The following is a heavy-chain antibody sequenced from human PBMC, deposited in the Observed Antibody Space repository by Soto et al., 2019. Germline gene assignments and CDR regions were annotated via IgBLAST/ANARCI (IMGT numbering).Heavy chain of an antibody. D-gene: IGHD3-22*01. CDR2: IIPIFGTA. V-gene: IGHV1-69*01. Sequence: GLEWMGGIIPIFGTANYAQKFQARVTITADESTSTAYMELSSLRSEDTAVYYCARDRGPSSGYYPYWFDPWGQGTLVTVSS. CDR3: ARDRGPSSGYYPYWFDP. J-gene: IGHJ5*02.